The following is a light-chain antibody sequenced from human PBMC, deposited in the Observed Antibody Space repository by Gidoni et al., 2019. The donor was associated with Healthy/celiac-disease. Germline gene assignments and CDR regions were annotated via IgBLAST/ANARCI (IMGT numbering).Light chain of an antibody. CDR3: QQYDNLPYT. Sequence: DIQMTPSPSSLSASVGDRVTITCQASQDISNYLNWYQQKPGKAPKLLIYDASNLETGDPSRFSGSGSGTDFTFTISSLQPEDIATYYCQQYDNLPYTFGQGTKLEIK. CDR1: QDISNY. CDR2: DAS. J-gene: IGKJ2*01. V-gene: IGKV1-33*01.